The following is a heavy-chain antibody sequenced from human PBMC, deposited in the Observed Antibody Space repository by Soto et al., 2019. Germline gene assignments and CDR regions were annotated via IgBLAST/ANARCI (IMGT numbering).Heavy chain of an antibody. V-gene: IGHV4-31*03. CDR2: IYYIGST. Sequence: SETLSLTCTVSGGSISSGGYYWSWIRQHPGKGLEWIGYIYYIGSTYYNPSLKSRVTISVDTSKNQFSLKLSSVTAADTAVYYCARPPRRADAFDIWGQGTMVTVSS. CDR3: ARPPRRADAFDI. J-gene: IGHJ3*02. CDR1: GGSISSGGYY.